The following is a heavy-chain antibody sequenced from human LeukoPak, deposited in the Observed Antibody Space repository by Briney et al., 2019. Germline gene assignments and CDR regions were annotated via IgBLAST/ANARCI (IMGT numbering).Heavy chain of an antibody. J-gene: IGHJ3*01. CDR1: GFTFSRYD. CDR2: IGTVDDA. Sequence: PGGSLRLSCEASGFTFSRYDMHWVRQATGKGLEWVSAIGTVDDAYYLDSVKGRSTISREDAKNSLYLQMNNLRAGDTAVYYCAREVMDSRFFDALDVWGQGTVVTVSS. D-gene: IGHD2-2*03. V-gene: IGHV3-13*01. CDR3: AREVMDSRFFDALDV.